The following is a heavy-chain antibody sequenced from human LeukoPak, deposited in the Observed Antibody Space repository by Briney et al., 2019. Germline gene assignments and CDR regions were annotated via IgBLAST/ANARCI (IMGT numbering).Heavy chain of an antibody. J-gene: IGHJ5*02. CDR3: ASGYDSSGPPFDP. CDR1: GFTFSSYA. D-gene: IGHD3-22*01. V-gene: IGHV3-30*01. CDR2: ISCDGSNK. Sequence: GGPLRLSCAASGFTFSSYAMHWVRQAPGKGLEWVAVISCDGSNKYYADSVKGRFTISRDNSKNTLYLQMNSLRAEDTAVYYCASGYDSSGPPFDPWGQGTLVTVSS.